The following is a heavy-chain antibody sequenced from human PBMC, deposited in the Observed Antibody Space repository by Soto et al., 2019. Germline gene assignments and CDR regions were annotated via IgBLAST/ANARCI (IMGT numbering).Heavy chain of an antibody. CDR3: AKDTYYHDSSGYYIFDY. V-gene: IGHV3-30*18. J-gene: IGHJ4*02. CDR1: GLTFSSYG. D-gene: IGHD3-22*01. Sequence: GGSLILSCAASGLTFSSYGTHWVRQAPGKGLEWVAVISYDGSNKNYADSVKGRFTISRDNSKNTVYLQMNSLRAEDTAVYYCAKDTYYHDSSGYYIFDYWAQRTLVPVSA. CDR2: ISYDGSNK.